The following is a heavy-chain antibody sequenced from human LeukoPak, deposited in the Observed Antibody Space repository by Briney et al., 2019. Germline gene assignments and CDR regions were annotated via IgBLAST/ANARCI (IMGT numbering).Heavy chain of an antibody. J-gene: IGHJ4*02. Sequence: GASVKVSCKASGGTFISYTNSWVRQAPGQGLEWVGRIIPILGIANYAQKFQGRVTITADKSTSTAYMELSSLRSEDTAVYYCARGGSAGFDYWGQGTLVTVSS. CDR2: IIPILGIA. CDR1: GGTFISYT. CDR3: ARGGSAGFDY. V-gene: IGHV1-69*02. D-gene: IGHD3-16*01.